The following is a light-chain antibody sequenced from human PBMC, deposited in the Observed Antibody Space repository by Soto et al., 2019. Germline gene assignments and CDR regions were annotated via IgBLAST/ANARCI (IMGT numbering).Light chain of an antibody. CDR3: CSYADGSTPSYV. CDR1: SRDVGAYDY. Sequence: QSVLTQPASVSGSPGQSITISCTGTSRDVGAYDYVSWYLQYPDKAPQLLIYYVDHRPSGVSSRFSGSKSGNTASLTISGLQAEDEGDYYCCSYADGSTPSYVFGTGTKVTVL. J-gene: IGLJ1*01. V-gene: IGLV2-14*03. CDR2: YVD.